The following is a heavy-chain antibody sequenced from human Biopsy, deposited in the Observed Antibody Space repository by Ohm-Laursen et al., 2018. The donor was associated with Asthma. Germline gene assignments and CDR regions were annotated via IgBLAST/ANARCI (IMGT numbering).Heavy chain of an antibody. D-gene: IGHD2-2*01. V-gene: IGHV1-69*13. CDR2: INSVFGTT. CDR1: GGTFNTYV. CDR3: ARKAGSCISRTCYSLDF. Sequence: GASVTVSCKSLGGTFNTYVIGWVRQAPGQGLGWLGWINSVFGTTTYPQKFQDRVTITADDSTSTVYMELSSLRSEDTAVYYCARKAGSCISRTCYSLDFWGQGTLVTVSS. J-gene: IGHJ4*02.